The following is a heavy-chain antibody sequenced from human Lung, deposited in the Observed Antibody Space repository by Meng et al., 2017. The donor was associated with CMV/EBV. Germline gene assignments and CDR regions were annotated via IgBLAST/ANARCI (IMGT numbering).Heavy chain of an antibody. CDR3: VKGAAGLVP. Sequence: GGSLRLSCAASGFTFTSYGMSWVRQAPGKGLEWVSLIYNDGSRTYYADSVKGRFTISRDNSKNTVSLQMNNLRVEDSAVYYCVKGAAGLVPWGQGTLVTVS. CDR2: IYNDGSRT. J-gene: IGHJ4*02. D-gene: IGHD3/OR15-3a*01. V-gene: IGHV3-23*03. CDR1: GFTFTSYG.